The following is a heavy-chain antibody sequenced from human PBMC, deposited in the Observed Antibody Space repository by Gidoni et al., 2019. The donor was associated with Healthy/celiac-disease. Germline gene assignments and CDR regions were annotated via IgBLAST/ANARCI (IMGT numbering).Heavy chain of an antibody. CDR1: GGTFSTYA. V-gene: IGHV1-69*01. J-gene: IGHJ6*02. CDR2: IIPIFGTA. CDR3: ARGGVKPLLRFLEWLPNYYYYYGMDV. D-gene: IGHD3-3*01. Sequence: QVQLVQSGAEVTKPGSSVKVSCKASGGTFSTYALSWVRQAPGQGLEWMGGIIPIFGTANYAQKFQGRVTITADESTSTAYMELSSLRSEDTAVYYCARGGVKPLLRFLEWLPNYYYYYGMDVWGQGTTVTVSS.